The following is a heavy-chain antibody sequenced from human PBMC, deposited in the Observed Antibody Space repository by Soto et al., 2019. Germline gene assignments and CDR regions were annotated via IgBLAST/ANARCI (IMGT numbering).Heavy chain of an antibody. CDR3: ARNYGYNRAWFPFDY. D-gene: IGHD3-16*01. V-gene: IGHV4-59*01. CDR2: IHSTGST. J-gene: IGHJ4*02. CDR1: GVSISGYF. Sequence: SETLSLTCNVSGVSISGYFWSWIRQPPGKGLEWLGYIHSTGSTNYNPSLKSRVTFSVDTSKNQISLKLSSAIAADTAIYYCARNYGYNRAWFPFDYWGQGTLVTVSS.